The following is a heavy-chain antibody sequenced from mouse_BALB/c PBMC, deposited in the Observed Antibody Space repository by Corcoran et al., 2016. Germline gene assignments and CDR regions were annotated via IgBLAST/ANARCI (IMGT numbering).Heavy chain of an antibody. CDR2: INTYTGEP. Sequence: QIQLVQSGPELTKPGETVKISCKDSGYNFTNYGMNWVKQAPGKGLKWMGWINTYTGEPTYADDFKGRFAFSLETSASTAYLQINNLKNEDTATYFCAREPYAMDYWGQGSSVTVSS. V-gene: IGHV9-3-1*01. CDR1: GYNFTNYG. J-gene: IGHJ4*01. CDR3: AREPYAMDY.